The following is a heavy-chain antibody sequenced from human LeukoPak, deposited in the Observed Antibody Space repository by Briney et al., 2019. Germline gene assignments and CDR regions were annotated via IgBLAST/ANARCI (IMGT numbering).Heavy chain of an antibody. V-gene: IGHV3-21*01. CDR1: GFTFSSYT. CDR3: ARDPDYGRGY. D-gene: IGHD4-17*01. J-gene: IGHJ4*02. Sequence: GGSLRLSCAASGFTFSSYTMSWVRQAPGKGLEWVSSISSSSSYIYYADSVKGRFTISRDNAKNSLYLQMNSLRAEDTAVYYCARDPDYGRGYWGQGTLVTVSS. CDR2: ISSSSSYI.